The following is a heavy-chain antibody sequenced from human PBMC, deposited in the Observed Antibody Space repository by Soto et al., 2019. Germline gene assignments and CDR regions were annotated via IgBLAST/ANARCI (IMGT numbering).Heavy chain of an antibody. CDR1: GFTFKNYG. CDR2: IWYDGSLT. CDR3: ARTLAASGWYYFDY. Sequence: PGGSLRLSCAASGFTFKNYGMHWVRQAPGKALEWVAVIWYDGSLTYYADSVKGRFTISRDNSESTLYLHMDSLRAEDTAVYYCARTLAASGWYYFDYWGQGSLVTVSS. D-gene: IGHD3-22*01. V-gene: IGHV3-33*01. J-gene: IGHJ4*02.